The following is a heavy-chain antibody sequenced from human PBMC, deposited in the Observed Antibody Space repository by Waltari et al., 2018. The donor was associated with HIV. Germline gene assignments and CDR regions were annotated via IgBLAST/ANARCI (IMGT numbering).Heavy chain of an antibody. CDR3: AKYCSSGFYLGDVRAF. CDR2: IICIGGST. CDR1: GFTFRRHA. V-gene: IGHV3-23*02. J-gene: IGHJ3*01. D-gene: IGHD3-22*01. Sequence: EVQLVESGGGLVKPGGSLRLSGAASGFTFRRHAMCWVRQGPGKGREWVAGIICIGGSTYYVTAVKGRFTISRDKTKNTLYLQMNRLRAEDTAGYFCAKYCSSGFYLGDVRAFWGQGTGVTASS.